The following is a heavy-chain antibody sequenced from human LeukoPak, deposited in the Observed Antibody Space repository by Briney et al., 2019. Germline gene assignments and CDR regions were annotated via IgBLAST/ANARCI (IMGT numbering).Heavy chain of an antibody. CDR3: ARTRYYYNSRSYGAPYYFDY. V-gene: IGHV4-61*02. D-gene: IGHD3-10*01. J-gene: IGHJ4*02. Sequence: SQTLSLTRTVSGVYITNGLYFWNWIRQPAGKGLEWIGRIYSNGDTNYNPSLKSRVTISQDRTRNQFSLKLSSVTAADTAVYYCARTRYYYNSRSYGAPYYFDYWGQGTLVTVSS. CDR2: IYSNGDT. CDR1: GVYITNGLYF.